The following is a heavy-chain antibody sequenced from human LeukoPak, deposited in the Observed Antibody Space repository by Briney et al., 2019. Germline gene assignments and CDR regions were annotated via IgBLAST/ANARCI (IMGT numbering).Heavy chain of an antibody. D-gene: IGHD2-15*01. CDR1: GYTFTDYY. Sequence: ASVEVSCKASGYTFTDYYMHWVRQAPGQGLEWMGWINPNSGGTNYAQKFQGRVTMTRDTSISTAYMELSRLRSDDTAVYYCARESRGGGSCYGYWGQGTLVTVSS. J-gene: IGHJ4*02. CDR2: INPNSGGT. V-gene: IGHV1-2*02. CDR3: ARESRGGGSCYGY.